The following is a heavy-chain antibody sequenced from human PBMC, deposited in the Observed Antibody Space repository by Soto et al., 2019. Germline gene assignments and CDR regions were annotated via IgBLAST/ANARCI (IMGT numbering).Heavy chain of an antibody. J-gene: IGHJ4*02. CDR2: IYHSGST. D-gene: IGHD3-10*01. CDR1: GGSISSSNW. Sequence: SETMSLTCTVSGGSISSSNWWSWVRQPPGKGLEWIGEIYHSGSTNYNPSLKSRVTISVDKSKNQFSLKLSSVTAADTAVYYCARVKASGVNFDYWGQGTLVTVS. V-gene: IGHV4-4*02. CDR3: ARVKASGVNFDY.